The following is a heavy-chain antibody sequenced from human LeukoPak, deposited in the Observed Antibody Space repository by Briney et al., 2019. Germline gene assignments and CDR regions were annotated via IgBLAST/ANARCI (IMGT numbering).Heavy chain of an antibody. CDR3: ARDGRYYGSGSYYNWFDP. D-gene: IGHD3-10*01. CDR2: INHSGST. CDR1: GGSFSGYY. J-gene: IGHJ5*02. Sequence: SETLSLTCAVYGGSFSGYYWSWIRQPPGKGLEWIGEINHSGSTNYNPSLKSRVTISVDTSKNQFSLKLSSVTAADTAVYYCARDGRYYGSGSYYNWFDPWGQGTLVTVSS. V-gene: IGHV4-34*01.